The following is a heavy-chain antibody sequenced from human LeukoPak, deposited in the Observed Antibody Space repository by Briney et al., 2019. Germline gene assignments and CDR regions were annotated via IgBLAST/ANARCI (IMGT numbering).Heavy chain of an antibody. V-gene: IGHV3-53*01. D-gene: IGHD3-9*01. CDR3: ARDLRYFGSMDV. Sequence: GGSLRLSCAASGSTVSSNYMSWVRQAPGKGLEWVSVIYSGGSTYYADSVKGRFTISRDNSKNTLYLQMNSLRAEDTAVYYCARDLRYFGSMDVWGQGTTVTVSS. CDR2: IYSGGST. J-gene: IGHJ6*02. CDR1: GSTVSSNY.